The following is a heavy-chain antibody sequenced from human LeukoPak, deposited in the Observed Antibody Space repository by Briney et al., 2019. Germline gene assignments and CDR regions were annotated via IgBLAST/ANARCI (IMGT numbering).Heavy chain of an antibody. Sequence: GESLKISCAASGFTFSSYEMNWVRQAPGKGPEWVANIKEDGSATYYVDSVKGRFTISRDNAKKSLYLQMNSLRAEDAAVYYCARDSPGYLAYDSWGQGTLVTVSS. D-gene: IGHD1-1*01. J-gene: IGHJ4*02. CDR3: ARDSPGYLAYDS. CDR2: IKEDGSAT. CDR1: GFTFSSYE. V-gene: IGHV3-7*04.